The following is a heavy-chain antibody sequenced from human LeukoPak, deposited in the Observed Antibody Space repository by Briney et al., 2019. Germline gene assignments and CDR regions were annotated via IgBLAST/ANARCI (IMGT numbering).Heavy chain of an antibody. CDR3: ARVGYDFWSGYSTYYYYYGMDV. CDR1: GGSISSYY. CDR2: IYYSGST. J-gene: IGHJ6*02. Sequence: SETLSLTCTVSGGSISSYYWSWIRQPPGKGLEWIGYIYYSGSTNYNPSLKSRVTISADTSKNQFSLKLSSVTAADTAVYYCARVGYDFWSGYSTYYYYYGMDVWGQGTTVTVSS. D-gene: IGHD3-3*01. V-gene: IGHV4-59*01.